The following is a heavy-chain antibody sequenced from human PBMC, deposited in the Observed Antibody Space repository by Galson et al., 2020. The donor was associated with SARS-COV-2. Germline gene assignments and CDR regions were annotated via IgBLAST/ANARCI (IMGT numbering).Heavy chain of an antibody. V-gene: IGHV3-23*01. CDR3: ANGIGVTGHYPYDH. CDR2: MSGIGGDT. J-gene: IGHJ4*02. Sequence: GGSLRLSCAASGFTFSNYGMSWVRQSPGKGLEWVSAMSGIGGDTYYAGSVKGRFTISRDNSRNTLYLQMNSLTADDTAIYYCANGIGVTGHYPYDHWGQGTLVTVSS. D-gene: IGHD3-9*01. CDR1: GFTFSNYG.